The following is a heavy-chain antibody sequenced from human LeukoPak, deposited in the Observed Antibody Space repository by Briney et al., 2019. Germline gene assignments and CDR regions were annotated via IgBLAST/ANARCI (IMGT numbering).Heavy chain of an antibody. D-gene: IGHD6-13*01. CDR3: ARVGAAAGIRGIGYYMDV. CDR2: INPSGGST. CDR1: GYTFTSYY. Sequence: GASVKVSCKASGYTFTSYYMHWVRQAPGQGLEWMGIINPSGGSTSYAQKFQGRVTMTRDTSTSTVYMELSSLRSEDTAVYYCARVGAAAGIRGIGYYMDVWGKGTTVTVSS. J-gene: IGHJ6*03. V-gene: IGHV1-46*01.